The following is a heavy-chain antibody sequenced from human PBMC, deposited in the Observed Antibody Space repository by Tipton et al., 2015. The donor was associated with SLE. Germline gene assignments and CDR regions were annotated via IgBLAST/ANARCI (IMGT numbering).Heavy chain of an antibody. CDR2: IHHVGTT. D-gene: IGHD5-24*01. V-gene: IGHV4-4*02. CDR1: GASISTNDW. Sequence: TLSLTCAVSGASISTNDWWTWVRQSPGKGLEWIGEIHHVGTTNYNPSLKSRVTISVDTSKNQFSLKLSSVTAADTAVYYCARSWPRDYYYYYGMDVWGQGTTVTVSS. J-gene: IGHJ6*02. CDR3: ARSWPRDYYYYYGMDV.